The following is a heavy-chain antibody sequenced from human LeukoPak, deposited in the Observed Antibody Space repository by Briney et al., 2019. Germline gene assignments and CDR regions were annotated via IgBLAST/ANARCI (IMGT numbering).Heavy chain of an antibody. CDR3: AKEFSGGSGWYDYYYYGMDV. CDR2: ISYDGSNK. J-gene: IGHJ6*02. D-gene: IGHD6-19*01. Sequence: GGSLRLSCAASGFTFSSYGMHWVRQAPGKGLEWVAVISYDGSNKYYADSVKGRFTISRDNSKNTLYLQMNSLGAEDTAVYYCAKEFSGGSGWYDYYYYGMDVWGQGTTVTVSS. V-gene: IGHV3-30*18. CDR1: GFTFSSYG.